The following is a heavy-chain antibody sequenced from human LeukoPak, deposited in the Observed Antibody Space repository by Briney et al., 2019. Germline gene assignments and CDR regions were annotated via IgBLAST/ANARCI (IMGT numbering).Heavy chain of an antibody. CDR3: ARVERPGGYSYGYYYYYGMDV. J-gene: IGHJ6*02. CDR2: ISYDGSNK. D-gene: IGHD5-18*01. V-gene: IGHV3-30*04. CDR1: GFTFSSYA. Sequence: GRSLRLSCAASGFTFSSYAMHWVRQAPGKGLEWVAVISYDGSNKYYADSVKGRFTISRDNSKNTLYLQMNSLRAEDTAVYYCARVERPGGYSYGYYYYYGMDVWGQGTTVTVSS.